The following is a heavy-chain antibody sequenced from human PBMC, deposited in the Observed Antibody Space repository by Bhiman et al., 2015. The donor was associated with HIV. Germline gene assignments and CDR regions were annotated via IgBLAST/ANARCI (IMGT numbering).Heavy chain of an antibody. Sequence: EVQLVESGGGLVQPGRSLRLTCAASGFRFDDYSMHWVRQAPGTGLEWVSGMKGSADSVKGRFTISRDNAKNSLYLQMNSLKTEDTALYYCAKGKYYGSGSYLDAFDVWGQGTMVIVS. CDR3: AKGKYYGSGSYLDAFDV. J-gene: IGHJ3*01. CDR2: MK. D-gene: IGHD3-10*01. CDR1: GFRFDDYS. V-gene: IGHV3-9*01.